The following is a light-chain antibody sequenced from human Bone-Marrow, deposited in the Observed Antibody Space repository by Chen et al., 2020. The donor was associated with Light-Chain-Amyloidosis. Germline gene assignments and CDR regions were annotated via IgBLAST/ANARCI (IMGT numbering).Light chain of an antibody. V-gene: IGLV3-21*02. Sequence: SYVLTQPSSVSVAPGQTATIACGGNNIGSTSVHWYQQTPGQAPLLVVYDDSERPSGITERLSGSNSGNTGSLTISRVEAGDEADYYCQVWDRSSDRPVFGGGTKLTVL. J-gene: IGLJ3*02. CDR1: NIGSTS. CDR2: DDS. CDR3: QVWDRSSDRPV.